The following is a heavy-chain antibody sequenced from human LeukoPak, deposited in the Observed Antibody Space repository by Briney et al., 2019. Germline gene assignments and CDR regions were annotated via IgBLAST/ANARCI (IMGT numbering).Heavy chain of an antibody. CDR2: ISSSGSYI. CDR3: ARGAGTIFGEYYYYMDV. Sequence: GGSLRLSCAASGVTFSDSAMTWVRQVPVKGLEWVSSISSSGSYIYYADSVKGRFTISRDNAKSSLYLEMNSLSAGDTAVYHCARGAGTIFGEYYYYMDVWGKGTAVTVSS. J-gene: IGHJ6*03. V-gene: IGHV3-21*01. D-gene: IGHD3-3*01. CDR1: GVTFSDSA.